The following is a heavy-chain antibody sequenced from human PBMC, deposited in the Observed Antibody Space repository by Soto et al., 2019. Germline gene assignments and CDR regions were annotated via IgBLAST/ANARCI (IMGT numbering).Heavy chain of an antibody. Sequence: SETLSLTCTVSGGSISIYYWSWIRQPPGKGLEWIGYIYYSGSTNYNPSLKSRVTISVDTSKNQFSLKLSSVTAADTAVYYCAGLYGGEFDYWGQGTLVTVSS. CDR3: AGLYGGEFDY. CDR1: GGSISIYY. J-gene: IGHJ4*02. CDR2: IYYSGST. D-gene: IGHD4-17*01. V-gene: IGHV4-59*01.